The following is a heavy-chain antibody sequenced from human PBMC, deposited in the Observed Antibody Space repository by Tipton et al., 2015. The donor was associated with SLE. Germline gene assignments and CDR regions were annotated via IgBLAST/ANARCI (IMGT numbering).Heavy chain of an antibody. Sequence: LSLTCTVSGGSISSGSYYWSWVRQAPGKGLEWVSVIVGSDSSTHYADSVKGRFSISRDNSKNTLYLQMNSPRVEDTAIYYCGRGSSSRDYWGQGTLVTVSS. CDR2: IVGSDSST. J-gene: IGHJ4*02. CDR3: GRGSSSRDY. CDR1: GGSISSGSYY. D-gene: IGHD6-6*01. V-gene: IGHV3-23*01.